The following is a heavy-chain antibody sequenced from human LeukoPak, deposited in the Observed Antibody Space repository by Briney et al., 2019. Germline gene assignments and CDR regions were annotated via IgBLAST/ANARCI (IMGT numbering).Heavy chain of an antibody. CDR1: GYIFTNYA. CDR2: ISAYSGNT. CDR3: ARAIYMAFDI. D-gene: IGHD2-2*02. V-gene: IGHV1-18*01. Sequence: ASVKVSCKASGYIFTNYAISWVRQAPGQGLEWMGWISAYSGNTNYAQKFQGRVTMTTDTSTSTADMELRSLRSEDTAVYYCARAIYMAFDIWGQGTMVTVSS. J-gene: IGHJ3*02.